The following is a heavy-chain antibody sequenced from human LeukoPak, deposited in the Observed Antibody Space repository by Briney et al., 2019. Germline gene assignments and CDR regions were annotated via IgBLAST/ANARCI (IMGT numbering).Heavy chain of an antibody. J-gene: IGHJ6*03. D-gene: IGHD4/OR15-4a*01. CDR1: GYTFTGYY. V-gene: IGHV1-2*02. CDR3: AREEVPSEDYYYYMYV. CDR2: INPNSGGT. Sequence: SVNVSCKVSGYTFTGYYMHWVRQAPGQGLEWMGWINPNSGGTNYAQKFQGRVTMTRDTSICTAYMELSRLRSDDTAVYCCAREEVPSEDYYYYMYVWGKGTTVTVSS.